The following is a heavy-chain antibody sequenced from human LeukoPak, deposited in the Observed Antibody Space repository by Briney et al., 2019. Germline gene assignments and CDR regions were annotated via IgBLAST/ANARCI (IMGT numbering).Heavy chain of an antibody. CDR2: ISSSSSYI. V-gene: IGHV3-21*01. CDR1: GFTFSSYS. J-gene: IGHJ5*02. Sequence: GGSLRLSCAASGFTFSSYSMNWVRQAPGKGLEWVSSISSSSSYIYYADSVKGRFTIYRDNAKNSLYLQMNSLRAEDTAVYYCAREGGYSYGTDYNWFDPWGQGTLVTVSS. CDR3: AREGGYSYGTDYNWFDP. D-gene: IGHD5-18*01.